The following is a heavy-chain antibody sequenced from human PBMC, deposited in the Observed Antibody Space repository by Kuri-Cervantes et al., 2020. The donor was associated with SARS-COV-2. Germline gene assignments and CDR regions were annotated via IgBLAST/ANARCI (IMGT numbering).Heavy chain of an antibody. CDR1: GGSISSYY. CDR3: ARRHSSSSSWYYFDY. Sequence: SETLSLTCTVSGGSISSYYWSWIRQPPGKGLEWIGYIYYSGSTNYNPSLKSRVTISVDTSKNQFSLKLSSVTAADTAVYYCARRHSSSSSWYYFDYWGQGNLVNVSS. D-gene: IGHD6-13*01. J-gene: IGHJ4*02. V-gene: IGHV4-59*08. CDR2: IYYSGST.